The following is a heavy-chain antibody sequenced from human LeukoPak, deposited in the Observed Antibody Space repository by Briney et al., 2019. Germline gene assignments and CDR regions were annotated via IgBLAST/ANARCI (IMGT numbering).Heavy chain of an antibody. V-gene: IGHV4-31*03. CDR2: IYYSGST. D-gene: IGHD3-22*01. Sequence: PSQTLSLTCTVSGGSISSGGYYWSWIRQHPGKGLEWIGYIYYSGSTYYNPSLKSRVTISVDTSKNQFSLKLSSVTAADTAVYYCAREISRITMIVVVKGDAFDIWGQGTMVTVSS. J-gene: IGHJ3*02. CDR1: GGSISSGGYY. CDR3: AREISRITMIVVVKGDAFDI.